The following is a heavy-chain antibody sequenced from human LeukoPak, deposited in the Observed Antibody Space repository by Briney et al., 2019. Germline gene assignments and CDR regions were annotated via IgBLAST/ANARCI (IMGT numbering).Heavy chain of an antibody. D-gene: IGHD6-13*01. CDR3: AKDGSVAAAGIDF. J-gene: IGHJ4*02. CDR2: ISASGDVT. CDR1: RFSFSAYP. Sequence: GGSLRLSCAASRFSFSAYPMGWVRRAPGKGLEWVSGISASGDVTFHADPVKGRFTISRDNSKNTLYLQMNSLRAEDTAVYYCAKDGSVAAAGIDFWGQGTLVTVSS. V-gene: IGHV3-23*01.